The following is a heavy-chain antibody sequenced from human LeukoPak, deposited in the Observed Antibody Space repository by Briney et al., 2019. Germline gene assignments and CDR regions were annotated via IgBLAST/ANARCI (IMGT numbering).Heavy chain of an antibody. V-gene: IGHV4-34*01. D-gene: IGHD2-8*01. CDR1: GGSFSGYY. Sequence: SETLSLTCAVYGGSFSGYYWSWIRQPPGKGLEWIGEINHSGSTNYNPSLKSRVTISVDTSKNQFSLKLSSVTAADTAVYYCARPTSVRVYDYWGQGTLVTVSS. CDR3: ARPTSVRVYDY. CDR2: INHSGST. J-gene: IGHJ4*02.